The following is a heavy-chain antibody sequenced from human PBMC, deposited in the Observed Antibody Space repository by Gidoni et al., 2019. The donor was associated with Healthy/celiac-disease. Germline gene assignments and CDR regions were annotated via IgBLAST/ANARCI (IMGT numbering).Heavy chain of an antibody. J-gene: IGHJ4*02. CDR3: ARDFLPDDFWSGSTFDY. V-gene: IGHV1-46*01. D-gene: IGHD3-3*01. CDR1: GYTFTSYD. Sequence: QVQLVQSGAEVKKPGASVTVSCKASGYTFTSYDMHWVRQAHGHGLGWMGIINRSGGSTSYAQKFQGRVTMTRDTSTSTVYMELSSLRSEDTAVYYCARDFLPDDFWSGSTFDYWGQGTLVTVSS. CDR2: INRSGGST.